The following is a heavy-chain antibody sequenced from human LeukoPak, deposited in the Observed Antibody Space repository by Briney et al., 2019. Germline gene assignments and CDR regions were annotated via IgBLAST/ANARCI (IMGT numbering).Heavy chain of an antibody. CDR3: ARAGAYHFDN. Sequence: GGSLRLSCAASGXTFTDYWMHWVRQVPGKGLVWVSIINTDTRGTYYADSVKGRFTISRDNAKSTLYLQMDSLRAEDTAVYYCARAGAYHFDNWGQGTLVTVSS. V-gene: IGHV3-74*01. J-gene: IGHJ4*02. CDR1: GXTFTDYW. D-gene: IGHD3-16*01. CDR2: INTDTRGT.